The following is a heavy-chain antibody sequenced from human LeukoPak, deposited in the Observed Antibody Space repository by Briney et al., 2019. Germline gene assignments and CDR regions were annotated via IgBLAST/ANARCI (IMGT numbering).Heavy chain of an antibody. D-gene: IGHD3-9*01. CDR2: INPNSGGT. V-gene: IGHV1-2*02. J-gene: IGHJ4*02. CDR1: GYTFTGYY. Sequence: ASVKVSCKASGYTFTGYYMHWVRQAPGQGLEWMGWINPNSGGTNYAQKFQGRVTMTRDTSISTAYMELSRLRSDDTAVYYCARSLPLDKYFDWLLFDYWGQGTLVTVSS. CDR3: ARSLPLDKYFDWLLFDY.